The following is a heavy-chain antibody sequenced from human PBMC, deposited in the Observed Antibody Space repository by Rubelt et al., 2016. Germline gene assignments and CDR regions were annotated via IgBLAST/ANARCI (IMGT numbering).Heavy chain of an antibody. V-gene: IGHV4-39*01. CDR3: ARQAHEAAAGFYFDY. CDR2: IYYSGST. CDR1: GGSISSSSYY. D-gene: IGHD6-13*01. Sequence: SLTCTVSGGSISSSSYYWGWIRQPPGKGLEWIGSIYYSGSTYYNPSLKSRVTISVDTSKNQFSLKLSSVTAADTAVYYCARQAHEAAAGFYFDYWGQGTLVTVSS. J-gene: IGHJ4*02.